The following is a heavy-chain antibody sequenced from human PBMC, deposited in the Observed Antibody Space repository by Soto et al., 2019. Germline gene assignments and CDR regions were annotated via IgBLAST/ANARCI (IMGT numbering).Heavy chain of an antibody. V-gene: IGHV4-38-2*01. CDR1: GYSISSDYY. D-gene: IGHD6-19*01. CDR3: ARGVAVAGRAFDY. CDR2: IHHSGSP. Sequence: PSETLSLTCAVSGYSISSDYYWVWIRQSPEKGLEWIGNIHHSGSPYYNPSLKSRVTMSLDTSKNQFYLNLRSVTAADTAVYYCARGVAVAGRAFDYWGQGTLVTVSS. J-gene: IGHJ4*02.